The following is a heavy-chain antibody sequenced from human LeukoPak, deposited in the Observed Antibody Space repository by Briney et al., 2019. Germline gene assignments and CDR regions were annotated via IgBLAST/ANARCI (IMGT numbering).Heavy chain of an antibody. CDR3: ARVRAEGAAAANWFDP. Sequence: ASVKVSCKASGYTFTSYYMHWVRQAPGQGLEWMGIINPSGGSTSYAQKFQGRVTMTRDTSTSTVYMELSSLRSVDTAVYYCARVRAEGAAAANWFDPWGQGTLVTVSS. V-gene: IGHV1-46*01. D-gene: IGHD6-13*01. CDR2: INPSGGST. CDR1: GYTFTSYY. J-gene: IGHJ5*02.